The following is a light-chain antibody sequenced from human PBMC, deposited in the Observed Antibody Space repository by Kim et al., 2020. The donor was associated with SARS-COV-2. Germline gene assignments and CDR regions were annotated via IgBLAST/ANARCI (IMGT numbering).Light chain of an antibody. CDR2: DVT. Sequence: GQWFTISCTGSNSDIGGYNYVSWYQQHPGKAPKLIIYDVTKRPSGVSDRFSGSKSGSTASLIISGLQADDEADYYCSSYTSSKTWVFGGGTQLTVL. CDR1: NSDIGGYNY. J-gene: IGLJ3*02. CDR3: SSYTSSKTWV. V-gene: IGLV2-14*03.